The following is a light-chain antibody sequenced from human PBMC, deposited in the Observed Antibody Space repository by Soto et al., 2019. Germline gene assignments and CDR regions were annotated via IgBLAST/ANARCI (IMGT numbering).Light chain of an antibody. CDR3: QQYGTFPRT. Sequence: EIVLTQSPGSLSLSPGERATLSCRASQSVRSSYLAWYQHKPGQAPSLLIYGASSRATGVPDRFSGSGSETDFTLTISRLEPEDFAVYYCQQYGTFPRTFGQGTKVEIK. CDR1: QSVRSSY. CDR2: GAS. J-gene: IGKJ1*01. V-gene: IGKV3-20*01.